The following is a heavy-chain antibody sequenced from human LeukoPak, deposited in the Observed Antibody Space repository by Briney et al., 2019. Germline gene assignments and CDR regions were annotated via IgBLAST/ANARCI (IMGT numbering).Heavy chain of an antibody. CDR3: ARTPPTAGLTTIGVGSDY. J-gene: IGHJ4*02. Sequence: SGGSLRLSCAASGFTFNNYWMHWVRQAPGKGLVWVARTNTHGTSANYADSVKGRFIISRDNANNTLYLQMNSLRDEDTAVYYCARTPPTAGLTTIGVGSDYWGQGTLVTVSS. D-gene: IGHD4-11*01. V-gene: IGHV3-74*01. CDR1: GFTFNNYW. CDR2: TNTHGTSA.